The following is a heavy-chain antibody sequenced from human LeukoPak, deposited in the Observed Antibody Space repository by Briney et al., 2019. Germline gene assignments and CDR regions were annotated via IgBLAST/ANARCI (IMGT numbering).Heavy chain of an antibody. CDR2: MYTSGST. V-gene: IGHV4-4*07. Sequence: SETLSLTCTVSGGSISNYYWSWIRQPAGKGLEWIGRMYTSGSTNYNPSLKSRVTMSVDTSKNQFSLKLSSVTAADTAVYYCARGIAAAHHDYWGQGTLVTVSS. CDR3: ARGIAAAHHDY. D-gene: IGHD6-13*01. J-gene: IGHJ4*02. CDR1: GGSISNYY.